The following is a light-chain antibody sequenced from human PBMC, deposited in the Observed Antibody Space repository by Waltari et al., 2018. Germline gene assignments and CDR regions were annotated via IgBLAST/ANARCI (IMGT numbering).Light chain of an antibody. J-gene: IGKJ4*01. V-gene: IGKV4-1*01. CDR1: QTILYSSNNKNY. Sequence: DIVMTQSPDSLTVSLGDRATVNCKPSQTILYSSNNKNYLAWYQQRPGQPPKLLIYWASTRESGVPDRFSGSGSGTDFTLTISSLQAEDVAVYYCQQYYSTPLTFGGGTRVEIK. CDR3: QQYYSTPLT. CDR2: WAS.